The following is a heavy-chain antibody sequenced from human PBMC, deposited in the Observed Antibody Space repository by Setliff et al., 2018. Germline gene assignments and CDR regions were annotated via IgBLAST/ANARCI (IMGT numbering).Heavy chain of an antibody. J-gene: IGHJ4*02. V-gene: IGHV4-34*01. CDR2: INHRGST. CDR3: ARVPGRDGYNFFDY. CDR1: GDSFSDYY. Sequence: PSETLSLTCAVYGDSFSDYYWSWIRQPPGKGLEWIEEINHRGSTNYSPSLRSRVTMSVDSSKKQLSLKLTTVTAADTAVYFCARVPGRDGYNFFDYWGQGMLVTVSS. D-gene: IGHD5-12*01.